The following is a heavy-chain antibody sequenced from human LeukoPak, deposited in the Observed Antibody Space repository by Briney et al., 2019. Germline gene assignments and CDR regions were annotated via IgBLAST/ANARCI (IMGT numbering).Heavy chain of an antibody. CDR3: ARLGGLEPDLNAFDI. D-gene: IGHD1-1*01. J-gene: IGHJ3*02. CDR2: IYPGDSDT. CDR1: GYSFTSYW. V-gene: IGHV5-51*01. Sequence: GESLKISCKGSGYSFTSYWIGWVRQMPGKGLEWMGIIYPGDSDTRYSPSFQGQVTISADKSISTAYLQWSSLKASDTAMYYCARLGGLEPDLNAFDIWGQGTMVTVSS.